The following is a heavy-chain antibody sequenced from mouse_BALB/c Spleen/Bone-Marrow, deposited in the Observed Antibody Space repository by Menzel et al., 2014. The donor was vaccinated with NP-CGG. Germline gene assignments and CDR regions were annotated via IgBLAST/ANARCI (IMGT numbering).Heavy chain of an antibody. Sequence: VQLKESGPGLVKPSQTVSLTCTVTGVSITTGNYRWSWIRQFPGNKLEWIGYIYYSGTITYNPSLTSRTTITRDTSKNQFFLEMNSLTAEDTATYYCARDGNYAMDYWGQGTSVTVSS. J-gene: IGHJ4*01. D-gene: IGHD1-1*02. V-gene: IGHV3-5*02. CDR1: GVSITTGNYR. CDR2: IYYSGTI. CDR3: ARDGNYAMDY.